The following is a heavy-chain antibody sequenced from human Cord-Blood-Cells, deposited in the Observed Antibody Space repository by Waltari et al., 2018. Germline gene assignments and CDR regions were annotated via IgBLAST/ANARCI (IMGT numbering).Heavy chain of an antibody. J-gene: IGHJ4*02. CDR2: IIPIFGTA. D-gene: IGHD5-12*01. Sequence: QVQLVQSGAEVKKPGSSVKVSCQASGGTFSSYAITWVRQAPGQGLAWMGGIIPIFGTANYAQKFQGRVTITADESTSTAYMELSSLRSEDTAVYYCARDGVERDGYNFDYWGQGTLVTVSS. V-gene: IGHV1-69*01. CDR1: GGTFSSYA. CDR3: ARDGVERDGYNFDY.